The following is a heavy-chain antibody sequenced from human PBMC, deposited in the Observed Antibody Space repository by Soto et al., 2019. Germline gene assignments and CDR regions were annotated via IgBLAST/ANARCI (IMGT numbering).Heavy chain of an antibody. CDR1: GDTFKNCV. J-gene: IGHJ6*02. CDR3: AAELGFGKLSVV. D-gene: IGHD3-10*01. CDR2: IIPLFGTT. Sequence: QVQVVQSGVEVRRPGSSVKVSCKASGDTFKNCVISWVRQAPGQGLEWMGGIIPLFGTTDFAQRFQGRLTITTDESTPTAYMELRRLRSEDTATYYCAAELGFGKLSVVWGQGTTVIVSS. V-gene: IGHV1-69*01.